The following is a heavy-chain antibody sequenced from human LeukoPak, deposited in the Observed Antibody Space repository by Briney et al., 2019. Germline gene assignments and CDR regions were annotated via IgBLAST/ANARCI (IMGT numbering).Heavy chain of an antibody. Sequence: ETLSLTCTVSGGSISSNNYFWGWIRQPPGKGLEWIGSIYDSGSTYYNPSLKSRVTISVDTSKNQFSLKLNSVTAADTAMYYCQSRFLEWLLDYGGQGTLVTVSS. CDR3: QSRFLEWLLDY. V-gene: IGHV4-39*01. CDR1: GGSISSNNYF. D-gene: IGHD3-3*01. J-gene: IGHJ4*02. CDR2: IYDSGST.